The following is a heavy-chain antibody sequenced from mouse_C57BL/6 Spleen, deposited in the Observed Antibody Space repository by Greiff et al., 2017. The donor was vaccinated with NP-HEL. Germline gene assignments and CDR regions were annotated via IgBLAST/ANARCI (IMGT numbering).Heavy chain of an antibody. CDR3: TRGGGDYDGWYFDV. D-gene: IGHD2-4*01. Sequence: VQLQQSGAELVRPGASVTLSCKASGYTFTDYEMHWVKQTPVHGLEWIGAIDPETGGTAYNQKFKGKAILTADKSSSTAYMELRSLTSEDSAVYYCTRGGGDYDGWYFDVWGTGTTVTVSS. V-gene: IGHV1-15*01. CDR1: GYTFTDYE. CDR2: IDPETGGT. J-gene: IGHJ1*03.